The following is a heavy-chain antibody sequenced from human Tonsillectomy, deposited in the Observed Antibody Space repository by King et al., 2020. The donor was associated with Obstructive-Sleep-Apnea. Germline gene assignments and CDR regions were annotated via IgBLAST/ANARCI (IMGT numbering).Heavy chain of an antibody. Sequence: VQLVQSGAEVKTPGSSVKVSCKASGGTFSSYAISWVRQAPGQGLEWMGRIIPVLAIAKYAQKFQGRVTITADKSTSTAYMELSSLRSEDTAVYYCAREWVVTPYPLDYWGQGTLVTVSS. CDR1: GGTFSSYA. J-gene: IGHJ4*02. CDR3: AREWVVTPYPLDY. V-gene: IGHV1-69*09. D-gene: IGHD4-23*01. CDR2: IIPVLAIA.